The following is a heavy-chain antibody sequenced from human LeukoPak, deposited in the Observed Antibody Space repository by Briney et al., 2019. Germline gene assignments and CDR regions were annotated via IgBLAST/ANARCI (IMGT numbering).Heavy chain of an antibody. Sequence: SETLSLTCSVSGDSIRSWYWSWIRQPPGKGLEWIGYVYYSGSTNYNPSLKSRVTISVDTSKNQFSLKLSSVTAADTAVYYCARGRWPFDYWGQGTLVTVSS. CDR2: VYYSGST. D-gene: IGHD4-23*01. V-gene: IGHV4-59*01. CDR1: GDSIRSWY. CDR3: ARGRWPFDY. J-gene: IGHJ4*02.